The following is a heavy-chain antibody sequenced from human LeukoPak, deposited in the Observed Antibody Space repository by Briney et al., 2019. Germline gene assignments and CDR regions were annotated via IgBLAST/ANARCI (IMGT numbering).Heavy chain of an antibody. CDR3: ARGHYGMDV. V-gene: IGHV3-7*04. CDR1: GFTIKSYW. J-gene: IGHJ6*02. CDR2: IKQDGSEK. Sequence: GGSLRLSCAVSGFTIKSYWMTWVRQAPGKGLEWVATIKQDGSEKYYVDSVKGRGTIARDNAKNSLYLQMSSLRAEDTAVYYCARGHYGMDVWGQGTTVIVSS.